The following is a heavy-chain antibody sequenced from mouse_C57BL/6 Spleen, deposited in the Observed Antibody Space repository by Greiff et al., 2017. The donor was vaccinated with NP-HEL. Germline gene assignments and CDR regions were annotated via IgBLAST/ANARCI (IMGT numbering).Heavy chain of an antibody. CDR3: ARGSSYWYFDV. CDR1: GYTFTDYN. J-gene: IGHJ1*03. CDR2: INPNNGGT. Sequence: EVQLQQSGPELVKPGASVKIPCKASGYTFTDYNMDWVKQSHGKSLEWIGDINPNNGGTIYNQKFKGKATLTVDKSSSTAYMELRSLTSEDTAVYYVARGSSYWYFDVWGTGTTVTVSS. V-gene: IGHV1-18*01. D-gene: IGHD1-1*01.